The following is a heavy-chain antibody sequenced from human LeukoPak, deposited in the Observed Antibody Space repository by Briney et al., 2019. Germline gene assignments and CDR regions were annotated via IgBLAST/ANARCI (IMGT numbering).Heavy chain of an antibody. D-gene: IGHD3-10*01. CDR1: GGSISSYY. Sequence: SETLSLTCTVSGGSISSYYWSWIRQPPGKGLEWIGYIYSSGSTNYNPSLKSRLTISVDASKNQFSLKLTSVTAADTAVYCARAYYYGSGSYGLDYWGQGTLVTVSS. CDR2: IYSSGST. J-gene: IGHJ4*02. CDR3: ARAYYYGSGSYGLDY. V-gene: IGHV4-59*01.